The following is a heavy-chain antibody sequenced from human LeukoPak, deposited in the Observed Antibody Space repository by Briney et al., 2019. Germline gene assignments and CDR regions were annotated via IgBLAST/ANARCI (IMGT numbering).Heavy chain of an antibody. CDR1: GFTFDDYA. CDR3: AKDTPFYGMDV. J-gene: IGHJ6*02. CDR2: ISWNSGSI. Sequence: GRSLRLSCAASGFTFDDYAMHWVRQAPGKGLEWVSGISWNSGSIGYADSVKGRFTISRDNAKNSLYLQMNSLRAEDTALYYCAKDTPFYGMDVWGQGTTVTVSS. V-gene: IGHV3-9*01.